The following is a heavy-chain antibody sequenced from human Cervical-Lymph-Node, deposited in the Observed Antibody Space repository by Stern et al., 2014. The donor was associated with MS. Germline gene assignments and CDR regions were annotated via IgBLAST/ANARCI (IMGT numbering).Heavy chain of an antibody. CDR3: ARHSAAAGQLDY. CDR1: GGSISSSSYY. CDR2: IYYSGST. J-gene: IGHJ4*02. Sequence: VQLVESGPGLVKPSETLSLTCTVSGGSISSSSYYWGWIRQPPGKGLEWIGSIYYSGSTYYNPSLKSRVTISVDTSKNQFSLKLTSVTAADTAVYYCARHSAAAGQLDYWGQGTLVTVSS. V-gene: IGHV4-39*01. D-gene: IGHD6-13*01.